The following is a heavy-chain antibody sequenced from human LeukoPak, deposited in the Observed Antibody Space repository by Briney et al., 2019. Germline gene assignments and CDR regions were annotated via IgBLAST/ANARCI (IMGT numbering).Heavy chain of an antibody. J-gene: IGHJ4*02. CDR2: ISYDGSNK. CDR1: GFTFSSYA. V-gene: IGHV3-30-3*01. D-gene: IGHD4-17*01. Sequence: GGSLRLSCAASGFTFSSYAMHWVRQAPGKGLEWVAVISYDGSNKYYADSVKGRFTISRDNSKNTLYLQMSSLRAEDTAVYYCARDQVPDYGDYGLDYWGQGTLVTVSS. CDR3: ARDQVPDYGDYGLDY.